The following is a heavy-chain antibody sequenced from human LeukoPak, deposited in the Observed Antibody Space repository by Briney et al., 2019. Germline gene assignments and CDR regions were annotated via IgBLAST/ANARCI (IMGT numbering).Heavy chain of an antibody. CDR3: AKDTGDDFWSGYAPTRFDY. Sequence: GGSLRLSCAASGFTFSSYGMHWVRQAPGKGLEWVAFIRYDGSNKYYADSVKGRFTISRDNSKNTLYLQMNSLRAEDTAVYYCAKDTGDDFWSGYAPTRFDYWGQGTLVTVSS. CDR1: GFTFSSYG. J-gene: IGHJ4*02. V-gene: IGHV3-30*02. CDR2: IRYDGSNK. D-gene: IGHD3-3*01.